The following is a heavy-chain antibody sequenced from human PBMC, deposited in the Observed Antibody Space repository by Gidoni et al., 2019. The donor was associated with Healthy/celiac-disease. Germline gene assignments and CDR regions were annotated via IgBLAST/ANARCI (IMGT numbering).Heavy chain of an antibody. CDR1: GGSFSGYY. V-gene: IGHV4-34*01. J-gene: IGHJ4*02. Sequence: QVQLQQWGAGLLKPSETLSLTCAVYGGSFSGYYWSWIRQPPGKGLEWIGEINHSGSTNYNPSLKSRVTISVDTSKNQFSLKLSSVTAADTAVYYCARSLLGYSGYVPVGYWGQGTLVTVSS. CDR3: ARSLLGYSGYVPVGY. CDR2: INHSGST. D-gene: IGHD5-12*01.